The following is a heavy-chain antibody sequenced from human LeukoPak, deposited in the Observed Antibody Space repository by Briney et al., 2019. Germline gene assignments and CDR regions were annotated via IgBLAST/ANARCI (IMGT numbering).Heavy chain of an antibody. D-gene: IGHD3-22*01. V-gene: IGHV4-39*07. CDR1: GFTFSSYS. CDR2: IYYSGST. Sequence: PGGSLRLSCAASGFTFSSYSMNWVRQAPGKGLEWIGSIYYSGSTYYNPSLKSRVTISVDTSKNQFSLKLSSVTAADTAVYYCARIDDTSGYQLDWHFDLWGRGTLVTVLS. J-gene: IGHJ2*01. CDR3: ARIDDTSGYQLDWHFDL.